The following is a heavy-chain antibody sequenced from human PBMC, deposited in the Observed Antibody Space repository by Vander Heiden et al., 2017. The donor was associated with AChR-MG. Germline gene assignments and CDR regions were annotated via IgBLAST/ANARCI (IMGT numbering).Heavy chain of an antibody. CDR3: AKVGIAARQEDAFDI. J-gene: IGHJ3*02. V-gene: IGHV3-9*01. D-gene: IGHD6-6*01. CDR2: ISWNSGSI. Sequence: EVQLVESGGGLVQPGRSLRLSCAASGFPFDDYAMHWVRQAPGKGLEWVSGISWNSGSIGYADSVKGRFTISRDNAKNSLYLQMNSLRAEDTALYYCAKVGIAARQEDAFDIWGQGTMVTVSS. CDR1: GFPFDDYA.